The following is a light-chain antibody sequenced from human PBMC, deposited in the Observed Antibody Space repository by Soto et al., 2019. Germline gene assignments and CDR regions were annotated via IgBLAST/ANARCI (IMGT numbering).Light chain of an antibody. J-gene: IGLJ3*02. CDR3: QVWDSSTRV. CDR2: KDS. Sequence: SYELTQPPSVSVSPGQTASITCSGHKLGNKYACWYQQKPGQSPVLVIYKDSRRPSGIPERFSGSNSGNTATLTISGTQAMDEADYYCQVWDSSTRVFGGGTKLTVL. CDR1: KLGNKY. V-gene: IGLV3-1*01.